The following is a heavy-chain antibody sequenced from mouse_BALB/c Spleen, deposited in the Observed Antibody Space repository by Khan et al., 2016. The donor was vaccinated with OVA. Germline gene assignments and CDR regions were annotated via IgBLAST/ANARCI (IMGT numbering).Heavy chain of an antibody. V-gene: IGHV14-3*02. J-gene: IGHJ2*01. CDR2: IIPPNGNT. Sequence: VQLKQSGAELVKSAATVTLSCTASGLTIKDTYMHWLKQWPEQDLLWIVRIIPPNGNTKYDPNFQGKATITADTSSNQSYLQFSSLTAEDTAVYYWARMARKWGQGTTLTVSS. CDR1: GLTIKDTY. CDR3: ARMARK.